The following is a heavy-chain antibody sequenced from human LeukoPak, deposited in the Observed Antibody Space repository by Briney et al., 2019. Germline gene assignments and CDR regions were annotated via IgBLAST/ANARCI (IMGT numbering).Heavy chain of an antibody. J-gene: IGHJ4*02. Sequence: GASVKVSCKASGYTFTDHYMHWLRQAPGQGLEWMGWIKPDSGATNYAQKFQGGFTMSRDMSISTVYMELSSLTSDDTAMYYCARDHDFGPDYWGQGTWSPSPQ. CDR1: GYTFTDHY. D-gene: IGHD4/OR15-4a*01. V-gene: IGHV1-2*02. CDR2: IKPDSGAT. CDR3: ARDHDFGPDY.